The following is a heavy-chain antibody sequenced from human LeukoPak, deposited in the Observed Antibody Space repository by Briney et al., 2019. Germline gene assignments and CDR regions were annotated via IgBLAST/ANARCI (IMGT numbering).Heavy chain of an antibody. J-gene: IGHJ4*02. D-gene: IGHD4-17*01. CDR3: ARVGATYGDPLEFDY. V-gene: IGHV1-18*01. CDR2: ISGYTGKA. CDR1: GYNFMNYG. Sequence: ASAKVSCKASGYNFMNYGISWVRQAPGQGLEWMGWISGYTGKADYAPKLQGRITMTTDTSTTTAYMELRSLTSDDTAMYYCARVGATYGDPLEFDYWGLGTLVTVSS.